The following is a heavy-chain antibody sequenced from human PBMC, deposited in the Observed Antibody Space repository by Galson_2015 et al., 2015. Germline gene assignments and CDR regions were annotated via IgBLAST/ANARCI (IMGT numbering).Heavy chain of an antibody. D-gene: IGHD1-26*01. J-gene: IGHJ6*02. CDR3: ARDHSGSYDYYYGMDV. CDR2: INTNTGNP. Sequence: SVKVSCKASGYTLTSYAMNWVRQAPGQGLEWMGWINTNTGNPTYAQGFTGRFVFSLDTSVSTAYLRISSLKAEDTAVYYCARDHSGSYDYYYGMDVWGQGTTVTVSS. CDR1: GYTLTSYA. V-gene: IGHV7-4-1*02.